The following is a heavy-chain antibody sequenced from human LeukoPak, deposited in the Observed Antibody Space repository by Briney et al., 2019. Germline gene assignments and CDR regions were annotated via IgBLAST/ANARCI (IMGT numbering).Heavy chain of an antibody. Sequence: GGSLRLSCAASGFTFSSYAMSWVRQAPGKGLEWVSAISGSGGSTYYADSVKGRFTISRDNSKNTLYLQMNSLRAEDTAVYYCANLPLSPPNSPRDYYYYYMDVWGKGTTVTVSS. V-gene: IGHV3-23*01. D-gene: IGHD2-21*01. CDR2: ISGSGGST. CDR3: ANLPLSPPNSPRDYYYYYMDV. CDR1: GFTFSSYA. J-gene: IGHJ6*03.